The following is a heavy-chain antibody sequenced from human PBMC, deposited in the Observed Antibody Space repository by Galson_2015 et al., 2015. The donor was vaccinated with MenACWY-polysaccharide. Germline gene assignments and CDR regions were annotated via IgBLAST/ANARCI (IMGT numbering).Heavy chain of an antibody. CDR1: GYTFTNYG. J-gene: IGHJ4*02. Sequence: SVKVSCKASGYTFTNYGINWVRQAPGQGLEWMAWMNPNGGNSGYAQKFHGRVTLTKDTSINTAYLELSSLRSEDTAMYYCARTFGDFDYWGQGTLVTVSS. D-gene: IGHD3-10*01. V-gene: IGHV1-8*01. CDR3: ARTFGDFDY. CDR2: MNPNGGNS.